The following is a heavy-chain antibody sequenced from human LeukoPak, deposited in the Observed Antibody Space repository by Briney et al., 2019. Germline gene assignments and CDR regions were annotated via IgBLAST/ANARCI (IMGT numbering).Heavy chain of an antibody. CDR2: IYNDGST. V-gene: IGHV3-66*01. J-gene: IGHJ4*02. D-gene: IGHD3-10*01. CDR1: GFTVSNNF. Sequence: GGSLRLSCAASGFTVSNNFMNWVRQAPGKGLEWVSLIYNDGSTYYAESVKGRFTISRDNSKNTLYLQMNNLRPEDTAVYYCARDAGALTCWGQGTLVTVSS. CDR3: ARDAGALTC.